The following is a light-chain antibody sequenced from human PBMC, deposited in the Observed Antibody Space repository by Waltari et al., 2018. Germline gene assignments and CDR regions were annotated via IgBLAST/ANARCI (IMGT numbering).Light chain of an antibody. CDR1: TSNIGTNT. CDR3: ATWDDSLSGRV. J-gene: IGLJ3*02. V-gene: IGLV1-44*01. Sequence: QSVLTQPHSTSGTPGQTVTISCSCSTSNIGTNTVTWYQLLPGTAPKTVIFANYHRPAGVPDRFSASKSGTSASLVISGLQSEDEADYFCATWDDSLSGRVFGGGTKVTVL. CDR2: ANY.